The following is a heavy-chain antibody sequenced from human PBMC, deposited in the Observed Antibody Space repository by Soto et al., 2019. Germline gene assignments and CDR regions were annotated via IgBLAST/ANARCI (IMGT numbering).Heavy chain of an antibody. CDR3: ARDVYYDYVWGSYRYSDYYYGMDV. D-gene: IGHD3-16*02. CDR2: ISSSSSTI. V-gene: IGHV3-48*02. Sequence: PGGSLRLSCAASGFTFSSYSMNWVRQAPGKGQEWVSYISSSSSTIYYADSVKGRFTISRDNAKNSLYLQMNSLRDEDTAVYYCARDVYYDYVWGSYRYSDYYYGMDVWGQGTTVTVSS. J-gene: IGHJ6*02. CDR1: GFTFSSYS.